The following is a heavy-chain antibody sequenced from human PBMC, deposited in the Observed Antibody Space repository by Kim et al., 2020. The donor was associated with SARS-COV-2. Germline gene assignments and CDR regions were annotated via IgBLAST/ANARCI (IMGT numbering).Heavy chain of an antibody. CDR3: ARRGGPDY. Sequence: DSPTNYSPSFQGHVTISADKSISTAYLQWSSLKASDTAMYYCARRGGPDYWGQGTLVTVSS. D-gene: IGHD3-16*01. V-gene: IGHV5-10-1*01. CDR2: DSPT. J-gene: IGHJ4*02.